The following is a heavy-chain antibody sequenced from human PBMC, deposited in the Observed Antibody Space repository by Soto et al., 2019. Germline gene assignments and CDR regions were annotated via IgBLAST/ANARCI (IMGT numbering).Heavy chain of an antibody. Sequence: GASVKVSCKAIGYRFTSHYMHWVRQAPGQGLEWMGRINPSSGGTNYAQKFQGWVTMTRDTSTSTAYMELSRLRSDDTAVYYCARADTGMISATLAGNSYYYGMDVWGQGTTVTVSS. CDR1: GYRFTSHY. CDR2: INPSSGGT. J-gene: IGHJ6*02. CDR3: ARADTGMISATLAGNSYYYGMDV. D-gene: IGHD5-18*01. V-gene: IGHV1-2*04.